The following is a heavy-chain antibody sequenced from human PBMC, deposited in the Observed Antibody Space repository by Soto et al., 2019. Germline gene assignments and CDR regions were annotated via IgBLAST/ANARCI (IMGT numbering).Heavy chain of an antibody. Sequence: ASVKVSCKASGGTFSSYAISWVRQAPGQGLEWMGGIIPIFGTANYAQKFQGRVTITADESTSTAYMELSSLRSEDTAVYYCARTADYYDSSGPLDYWGQGTLVTVSS. V-gene: IGHV1-69*13. CDR1: GGTFSSYA. CDR3: ARTADYYDSSGPLDY. CDR2: IIPIFGTA. J-gene: IGHJ4*02. D-gene: IGHD3-22*01.